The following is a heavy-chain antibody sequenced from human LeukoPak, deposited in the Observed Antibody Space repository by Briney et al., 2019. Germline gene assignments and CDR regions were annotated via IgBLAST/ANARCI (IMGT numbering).Heavy chain of an antibody. CDR3: ARRGYFEFWSGYFQRLEGWFDP. V-gene: IGHV3-7*01. J-gene: IGHJ5*02. D-gene: IGHD3-3*01. Sequence: LAGGSLSLSCAASGLRFSTEWTSWVRQAPGEGLEWVANIKQDGSEKYYVDSVKGRFTVSRDNAKNSLYLEMNSLRAEDTAVYYCARRGYFEFWSGYFQRLEGWFDPWGQGTLVTVSS. CDR1: GLRFSTEW. CDR2: IKQDGSEK.